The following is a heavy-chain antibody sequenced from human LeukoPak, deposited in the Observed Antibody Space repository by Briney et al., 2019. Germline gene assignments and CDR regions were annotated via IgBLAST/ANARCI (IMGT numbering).Heavy chain of an antibody. J-gene: IGHJ6*03. CDR2: INPNSGGT. CDR3: ARFRPSIAAATLPHYYYYYMDV. V-gene: IGHV1-2*02. CDR1: GYTFTGYY. D-gene: IGHD6-13*01. Sequence: ASVKVSCKASGYTFTGYYMHWVRQAPGQGLEWMGWINPNSGGTNYAQKSQGRVTMTRDTSISTAYMELSRLRSDDTAVYYCARFRPSIAAATLPHYYYYYMDVWGKGTTVTVSS.